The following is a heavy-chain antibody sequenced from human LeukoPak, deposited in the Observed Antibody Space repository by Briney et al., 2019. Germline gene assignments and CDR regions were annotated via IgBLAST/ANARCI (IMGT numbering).Heavy chain of an antibody. Sequence: GASVKVSCKASGYTFTGYYIHWVRQAPGQGLAWMGWSNPNSGGTNYAQKFQGRVTITRDTSISKAYMELSRLRSEDTAVYYCARGSPSSSGWYGDYWGQGTLVTVSS. J-gene: IGHJ4*02. V-gene: IGHV1-2*02. CDR3: ARGSPSSSGWYGDY. CDR2: SNPNSGGT. CDR1: GYTFTGYY. D-gene: IGHD6-19*01.